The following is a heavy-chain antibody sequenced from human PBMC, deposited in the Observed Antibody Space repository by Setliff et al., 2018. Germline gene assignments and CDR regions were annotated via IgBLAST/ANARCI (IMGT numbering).Heavy chain of an antibody. CDR3: AREGRWDYNYPIY. D-gene: IGHD5-12*01. CDR1: DDSFYSDYYF. CDR2: ISSSGAT. V-gene: IGHV4-39*01. Sequence: NPSETLSLTCSVSDDSFYSDYYFWGWIRQPPGKGLEWIATISSSGATNYSSSLKSRVTLSRDVAKRQFALNLRSVTAVDTAVYYCAREGRWDYNYPIYWGQGILVTVSS. J-gene: IGHJ4*02.